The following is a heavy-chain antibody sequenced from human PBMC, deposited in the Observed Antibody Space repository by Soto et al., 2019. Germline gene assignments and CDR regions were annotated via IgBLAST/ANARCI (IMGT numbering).Heavy chain of an antibody. CDR1: GYTFTSFG. D-gene: IGHD3-9*01. Sequence: ASVKVSCKTSGYTFTSFGISWVRQAPGQGLEWMGWITTDKGKTNYAQKFQGRVTMTTDTSTSTAYMELSTLGSEDTSIYYCARSETDYSRFDYWG. V-gene: IGHV1-18*01. CDR2: ITTDKGKT. CDR3: ARSETDYSRFDY. J-gene: IGHJ4*01.